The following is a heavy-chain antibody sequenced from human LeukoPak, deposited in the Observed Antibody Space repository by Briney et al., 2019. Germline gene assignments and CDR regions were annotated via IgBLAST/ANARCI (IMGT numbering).Heavy chain of an antibody. CDR3: ARGGSGSYYHLFDY. CDR1: GFTFSSYE. CDR2: IRSSGSAI. D-gene: IGHD3-10*01. J-gene: IGHJ4*02. Sequence: GGSLRLSCAASGFTFSSYEMNWVRQAPGKGLEWVSYIRSSGSAIYYADSVKGRFTISRDNAKNSLYLQMNSLRAEDTAVYYCARGGSGSYYHLFDYWGQGTLVTVSS. V-gene: IGHV3-48*03.